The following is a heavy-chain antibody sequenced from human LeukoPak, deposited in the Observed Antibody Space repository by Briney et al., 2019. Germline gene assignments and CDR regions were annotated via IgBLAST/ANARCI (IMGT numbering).Heavy chain of an antibody. CDR3: ARDSYGSGSYSDAFDI. CDR2: MNPNSGNT. Sequence: ASVKVSCKASGYTFTNYEINWVRQSPGQGLEWMGWMNPNSGNTGYAQKFQGRVTMTRNTSISTAYMELSSLRAEDTAVYYCARDSYGSGSYSDAFDIWGQGTMVTVSS. D-gene: IGHD3-10*01. V-gene: IGHV1-8*01. J-gene: IGHJ3*02. CDR1: GYTFTNYE.